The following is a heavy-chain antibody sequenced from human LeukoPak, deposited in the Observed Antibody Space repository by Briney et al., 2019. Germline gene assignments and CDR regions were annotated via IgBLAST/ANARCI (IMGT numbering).Heavy chain of an antibody. V-gene: IGHV3-7*01. Sequence: GGSLRLSCAASGFIFSTYWMSWVRQAPGKGLEWVASIKQDGNEKSYVDSVKVRFTISRDNAKNSLYLQMNSLRAEDTAVYYCARGPNWFDPWGQGTLVTVSS. CDR3: ARGPNWFDP. CDR2: IKQDGNEK. CDR1: GFIFSTYW. J-gene: IGHJ5*02.